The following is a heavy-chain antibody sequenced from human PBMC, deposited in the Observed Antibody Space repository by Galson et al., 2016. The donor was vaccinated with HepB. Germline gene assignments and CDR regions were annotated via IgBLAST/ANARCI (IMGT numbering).Heavy chain of an antibody. Sequence: SLRLSCAVSGFSLDDSYMTWVRQTPGERLEWVSVVYGGGSTYYADPVKGRFTISRDTSKNTVYLQLNSLRVEDTAVYYCVRNLYTTSRVSWGQGTVVTVSS. V-gene: IGHV3-66*01. CDR2: VYGGGST. CDR1: GFSLDDSY. CDR3: VRNLYTTSRVS. D-gene: IGHD2-2*02. J-gene: IGHJ5*02.